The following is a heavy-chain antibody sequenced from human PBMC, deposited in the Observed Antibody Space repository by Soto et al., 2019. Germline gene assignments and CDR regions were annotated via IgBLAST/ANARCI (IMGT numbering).Heavy chain of an antibody. CDR3: ARHDDFWSGYYVDY. D-gene: IGHD3-3*01. CDR1: GGSISSSSYY. CDR2: IYYSGST. Sequence: SETLSLTCTVSGGSISSSSYYWGWIRQPPGKGLEWIGSIYYSGSTYYNPSPKSRVTISVDTSKNQFSLKLSSVTAADTAVYYCARHDDFWSGYYVDYWGQGTLVTVSS. V-gene: IGHV4-39*01. J-gene: IGHJ4*02.